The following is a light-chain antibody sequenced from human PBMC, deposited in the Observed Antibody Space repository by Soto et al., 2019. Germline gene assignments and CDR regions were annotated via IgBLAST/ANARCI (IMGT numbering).Light chain of an antibody. J-gene: IGKJ1*01. CDR1: QSVSSH. Sequence: EIVLTQSPATLSLSPGEGATVSCRASQSVSSHLAWYQQKRGQAPRLLIYDASSRASGIPARFSGRGSGTDFTLTISYLEPEDFAIYYCQQYGSSPRTFGQGTKV. V-gene: IGKV3-11*01. CDR2: DAS. CDR3: QQYGSSPRT.